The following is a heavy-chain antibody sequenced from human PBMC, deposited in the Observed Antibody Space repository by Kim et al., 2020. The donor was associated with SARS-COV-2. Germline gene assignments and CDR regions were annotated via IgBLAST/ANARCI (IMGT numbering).Heavy chain of an antibody. CDR3: ARQSGYYYGMDV. D-gene: IGHD3-10*01. J-gene: IGHJ6*02. V-gene: IGHV4-59*08. Sequence: YNPSLKSRVTISVDTSKNQFSLKLTSVTAADTAVYYCARQSGYYYGMDVWGQGTTVTVSS.